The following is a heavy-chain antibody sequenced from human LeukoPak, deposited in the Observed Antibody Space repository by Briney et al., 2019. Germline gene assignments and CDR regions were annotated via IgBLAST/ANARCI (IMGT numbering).Heavy chain of an antibody. D-gene: IGHD2-8*01. CDR3: ARDAARYCTNGVCPGAFDI. V-gene: IGHV3-64*01. Sequence: GGSLRLSCAASGFTFSSYAMHWVRQAPGKGLEYVSAISSNGGSTYYANSVKGRFTISRDNSKNTLYLQMGSLRAEDMAVYYCARDAARYCTNGVCPGAFDIWGQGTMVTVSS. J-gene: IGHJ3*02. CDR2: ISSNGGST. CDR1: GFTFSSYA.